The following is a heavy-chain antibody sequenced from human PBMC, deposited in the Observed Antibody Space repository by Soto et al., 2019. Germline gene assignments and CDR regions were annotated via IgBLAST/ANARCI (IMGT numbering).Heavy chain of an antibody. CDR1: GYTFTGYY. Sequence: QVQLVQSGAEVKKPGASVKVSCKASGYTFTGYYMLWVRQAPGQGLEWMGWINPNSGGTNYAQKFQGWVTMTRDTSISTAYMELSRLRSDDTAVYYCARSLPAFEAYCGGDCYPDYWGQGTLVTVSS. CDR3: ARSLPAFEAYCGGDCYPDY. D-gene: IGHD2-21*02. V-gene: IGHV1-2*04. J-gene: IGHJ4*02. CDR2: INPNSGGT.